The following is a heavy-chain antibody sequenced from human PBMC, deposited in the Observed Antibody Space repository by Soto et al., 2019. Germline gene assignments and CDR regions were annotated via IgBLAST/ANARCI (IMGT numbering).Heavy chain of an antibody. J-gene: IGHJ4*02. CDR3: ARRALTTVTKVCFDY. D-gene: IGHD4-17*01. V-gene: IGHV1-2*02. CDR1: GYTFTGHY. CDR2: IYPKSGGT. Sequence: ASVKVSCKASGYTFTGHYIHWVRQAPGQGLEWIGWIYPKSGGTKYAQHFQGRVTMTRDTSISTVYLGLSRVSFDDTAVYYCARRALTTVTKVCFDYWGPGALVTVSS.